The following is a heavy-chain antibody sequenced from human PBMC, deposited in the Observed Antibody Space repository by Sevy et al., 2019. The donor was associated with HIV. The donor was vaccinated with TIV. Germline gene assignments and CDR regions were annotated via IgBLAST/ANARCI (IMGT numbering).Heavy chain of an antibody. J-gene: IGHJ5*01. CDR3: TRDAARVTVPTAGFDS. V-gene: IGHV3-33*01. CDR1: GFTFKSFS. CDR2: MWYDGRTE. Sequence: GGSLRLSCVASGFTFKSFSMHWVRQAPGKGLEWVAAMWYDGRTERYADSVQGRFTISRDNSKKTLFLQMNSLRDEDTAIYYWTRDAARVTVPTAGFDSWGQGTLVTVSS. D-gene: IGHD6-6*01.